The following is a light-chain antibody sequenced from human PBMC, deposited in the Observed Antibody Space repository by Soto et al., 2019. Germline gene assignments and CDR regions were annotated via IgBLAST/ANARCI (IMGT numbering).Light chain of an antibody. CDR1: QSIFSNVNNTNL. CDR2: WAS. Sequence: DIVMTHSPDSLSVSLGERATINCKSSQSIFSNVNNTNLLAWFQKKPGHPPRLLIYWASTRDSGVPDLFSGSGSGTDFTLTISSLQDEDVAIYYCQQYTSPPVTFGKGTKVEI. CDR3: QQYTSPPVT. V-gene: IGKV4-1*01. J-gene: IGKJ1*01.